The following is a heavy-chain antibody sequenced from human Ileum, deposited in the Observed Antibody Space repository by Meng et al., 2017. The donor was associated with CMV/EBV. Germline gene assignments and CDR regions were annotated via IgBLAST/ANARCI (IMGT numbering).Heavy chain of an antibody. J-gene: IGHJ4*02. V-gene: IGHV4-4*07. CDR2: ISPSGNI. Sequence: VHLQESAPGLVEPSETLSLTCTVSGYSISNYFWSWIRQPAGKKLEWIGRISPSGNINYIPSLKGRVTMSLDTSNNQIFLNLTSVTAADTALYYCARGESRGYYYFDYWGQGILVTVSS. CDR1: GYSISNYF. CDR3: ARGESRGYYYFDY. D-gene: IGHD3-22*01.